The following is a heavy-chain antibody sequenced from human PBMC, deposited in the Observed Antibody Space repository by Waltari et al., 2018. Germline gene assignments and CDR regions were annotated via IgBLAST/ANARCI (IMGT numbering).Heavy chain of an antibody. V-gene: IGHV1-2*06. D-gene: IGHD6-13*01. Sequence: QVQLVQSGTEVKKPGASVKVSCRASGYTFTAYFMHWVRQDPGQGLEWMGRINPDSGGTDYAQNFHGRVTMTRDTSINTVYRELSRLTSDDTAVYYCMREQPRIGTAGTWFDPWGQGTLVIVSS. CDR2: INPDSGGT. J-gene: IGHJ5*02. CDR1: GYTFTAYF. CDR3: MREQPRIGTAGTWFDP.